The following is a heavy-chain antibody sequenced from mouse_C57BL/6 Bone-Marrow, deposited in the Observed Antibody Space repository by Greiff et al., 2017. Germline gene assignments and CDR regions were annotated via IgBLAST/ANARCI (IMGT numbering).Heavy chain of an antibody. CDR1: GYTFSSYW. D-gene: IGHD2-4*01. J-gene: IGHJ3*01. CDR2: IHPNSGST. V-gene: IGHV1-64*01. Sequence: QVQLQQPGAELVKPGASVKLSCKASGYTFSSYWMHWVKQRPGQGLEWIGMIHPNSGSTNYNEKFKSKATLTVDKSSSTAYMQLSSLTSEDSAVYYCARDYDYEGAYWGQGTLVTVSA. CDR3: ARDYDYEGAY.